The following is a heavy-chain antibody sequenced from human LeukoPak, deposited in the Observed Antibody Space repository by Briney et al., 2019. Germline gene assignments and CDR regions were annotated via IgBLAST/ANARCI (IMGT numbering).Heavy chain of an antibody. J-gene: IGHJ4*02. CDR2: IYYSGST. CDR3: ARLGSGYAFFDY. D-gene: IGHD3-3*01. V-gene: IGHV4-59*12. CDR1: GGSISFYY. Sequence: PSETLSLTSTVSGGSISFYYWRWIRQPPGKGLEWTGNIYYSGSTNYNPSLKSRVTISVDTSKNQFSLKLSSVTAADTAFFYCARLGSGYAFFDYWGEGTLVTVSS.